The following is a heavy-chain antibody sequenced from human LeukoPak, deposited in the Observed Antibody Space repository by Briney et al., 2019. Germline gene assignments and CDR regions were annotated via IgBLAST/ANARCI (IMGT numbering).Heavy chain of an antibody. CDR3: TTALGATFFDY. Sequence: GGSLRLSCAASGFTFSSYAMSWVRQAPGKGLEWVSAISGSGGSTYYADSVKGRFTISRDNSKNTLYLQMNSLKTEDTAVYYCTTALGATFFDYWGQGTLVTVSS. J-gene: IGHJ4*02. CDR1: GFTFSSYA. CDR2: ISGSGGST. D-gene: IGHD1-26*01. V-gene: IGHV3-23*01.